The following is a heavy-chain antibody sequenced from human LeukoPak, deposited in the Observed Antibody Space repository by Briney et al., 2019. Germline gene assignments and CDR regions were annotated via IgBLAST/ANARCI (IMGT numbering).Heavy chain of an antibody. Sequence: ASVKVSCKASGYTFTSYYMHWVRQAPGQGPEWMGWINPNSGGTKNAQKFQGRVTMTRDTSISTAYMELSRLRSDDTAVYYCARGLSVRTTVTTLFNSWGQGTLVTVSS. CDR2: INPNSGGT. J-gene: IGHJ4*02. V-gene: IGHV1-2*02. D-gene: IGHD4-17*01. CDR3: ARGLSVRTTVTTLFNS. CDR1: GYTFTSYY.